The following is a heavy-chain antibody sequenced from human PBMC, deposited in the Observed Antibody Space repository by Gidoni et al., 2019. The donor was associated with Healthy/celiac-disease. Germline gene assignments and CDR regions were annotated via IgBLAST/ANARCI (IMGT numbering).Heavy chain of an antibody. CDR1: GFTFDDYA. J-gene: IGHJ4*02. CDR2: ISWDVGST. D-gene: IGHD6-19*01. V-gene: IGHV3-43D*03. Sequence: EVQLVETGGVVVQPGGYLRISCAASGFTFDDYAIHWVRQAPGKGLEWVSLISWDVGSTYYADSVKGRFTISRDNSKNSLYLQMNSLRAEDTALYYCAKGSVAGPEGGFFDYWGQGTLVTVSS. CDR3: AKGSVAGPEGGFFDY.